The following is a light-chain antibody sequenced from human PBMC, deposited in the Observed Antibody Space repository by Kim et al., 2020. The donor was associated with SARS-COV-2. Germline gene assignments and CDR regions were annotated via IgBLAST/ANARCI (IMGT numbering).Light chain of an antibody. V-gene: IGKV3-20*01. CDR2: GAS. CDR3: QQSGEG. Sequence: LSLSPGERATLTCRASNSIRSRYLAWYQQRPGQAPRLLIYGASRRATGIPDRFSGSGSGTGFTLTINRLEPEDFAVYYCQQSGEGFGQGTKVDIK. J-gene: IGKJ1*01. CDR1: NSIRSRY.